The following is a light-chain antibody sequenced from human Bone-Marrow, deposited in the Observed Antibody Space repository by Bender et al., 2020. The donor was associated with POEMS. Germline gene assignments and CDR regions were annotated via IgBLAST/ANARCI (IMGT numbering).Light chain of an antibody. Sequence: SYELTQPPSVSVSPGQTARITCPGDAQPIKFTYWYRQKSGQPPVLVIYEDTKRPSGIPGRFSGASAGTMATLNITGAQVEDEADDYCYSTDISSGQRGVFGRNTTLTVL. CDR2: EDT. CDR3: YSTDISSGQRGV. CDR1: AQPIKF. J-gene: IGLJ3*02. V-gene: IGLV3-10*01.